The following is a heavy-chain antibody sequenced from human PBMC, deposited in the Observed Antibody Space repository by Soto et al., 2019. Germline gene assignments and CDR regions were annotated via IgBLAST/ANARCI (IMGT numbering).Heavy chain of an antibody. CDR3: AKDGAYGDYIRVFVYFDY. V-gene: IGHV3-23*01. CDR2: ISGSGGST. J-gene: IGHJ4*02. D-gene: IGHD4-17*01. Sequence: EVQLLESGGGLVQPGGSLRLSCAASGFTFGSYAMSWVRQAPGKGLEWVSAISGSGGSTYYADSVKGRFTISRDNSKNTLYLQMNSLRAEDTAVYYCAKDGAYGDYIRVFVYFDYWGQGTLVTVSS. CDR1: GFTFGSYA.